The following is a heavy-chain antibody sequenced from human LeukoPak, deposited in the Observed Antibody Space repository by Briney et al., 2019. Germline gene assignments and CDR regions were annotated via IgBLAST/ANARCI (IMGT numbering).Heavy chain of an antibody. D-gene: IGHD6-6*01. CDR2: ISGSGGST. CDR1: GFTFSSYA. CDR3: AKSALSSSTGDPDAFDI. Sequence: GGSPRLSCAASGFTFSSYAMSWVRQAPGKGLEWVSAISGSGGSTYYADSVKGRFTLSRDNSKNTLYLQMNSLRAEDTAVYYCAKSALSSSTGDPDAFDIWGQGTMVTVSS. V-gene: IGHV3-23*01. J-gene: IGHJ3*02.